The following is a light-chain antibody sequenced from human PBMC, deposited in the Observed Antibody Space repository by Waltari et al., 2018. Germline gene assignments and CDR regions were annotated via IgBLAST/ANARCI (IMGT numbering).Light chain of an antibody. J-gene: IGKJ1*01. CDR2: GIS. Sequence: IVVTQSPATLSLSPGEEATLYCRTSQSVTDSQLAWYQQRPGQAPRLLIYGISKRATGIPDRFSGGGSATFFTLTIRRLESEDFAMYYCQPYEQSLWTFSQGTRVDIK. V-gene: IGKV3-20*01. CDR1: QSVTDSQ. CDR3: QPYEQSLWT.